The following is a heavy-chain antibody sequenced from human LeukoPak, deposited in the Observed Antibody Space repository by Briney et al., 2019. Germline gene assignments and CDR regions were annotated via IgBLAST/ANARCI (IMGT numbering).Heavy chain of an antibody. CDR2: IYYSGST. CDR3: ARDRYSSGWYLDY. Sequence: SQTLSLTCTVSGGSISSGGYYWSWIRQHPGKGLEWIGYIYYSGSTYYNPSLKSRVTISVDTPKNQFSLKLSSVTAADTAVYYCARDRYSSGWYLDYWGQGTLVTVSS. J-gene: IGHJ4*02. D-gene: IGHD6-19*01. CDR1: GGSISSGGYY. V-gene: IGHV4-31*03.